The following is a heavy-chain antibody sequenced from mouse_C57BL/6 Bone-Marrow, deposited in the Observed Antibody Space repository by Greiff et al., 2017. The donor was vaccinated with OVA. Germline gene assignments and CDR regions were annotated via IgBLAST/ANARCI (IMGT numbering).Heavy chain of an antibody. CDR2: IYPGSGNP. D-gene: IGHD1-1*01. CDR1: GYTFTDYY. Sequence: VQLQQSGAELVRPGASVKLSCKASGYTFTDYYLNWVKQRPGQGLEWIARIYPGSGNPSYHEKFKGKATLTAEKSSSTAYMQLSSLTSEDSAVYCCARPVLLRSPWFAYWGQGTLVTVSA. J-gene: IGHJ3*01. V-gene: IGHV1-76*01. CDR3: ARPVLLRSPWFAY.